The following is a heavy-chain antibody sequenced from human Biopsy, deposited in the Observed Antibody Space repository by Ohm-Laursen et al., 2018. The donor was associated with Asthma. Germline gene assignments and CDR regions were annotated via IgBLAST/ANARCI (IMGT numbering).Heavy chain of an antibody. J-gene: IGHJ4*02. D-gene: IGHD2-2*01. CDR3: ARKAGSCISRTCYSLDF. Sequence: GASVKVSCKSLGGTFNTYVIGWVRQAPGQGLEWMGGINSVFGTTTYPQKFQDRVTITADDSTSTVYMELSGLRSEDTAVYYCARKAGSCISRTCYSLDFWGQGILVTVSS. V-gene: IGHV1-69*13. CDR2: INSVFGTT. CDR1: GGTFNTYV.